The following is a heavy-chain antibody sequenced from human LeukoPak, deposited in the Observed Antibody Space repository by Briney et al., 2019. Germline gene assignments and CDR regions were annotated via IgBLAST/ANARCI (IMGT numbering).Heavy chain of an antibody. V-gene: IGHV3-11*03. D-gene: IGHD3-10*01. Sequence: GGSLRLSCAASGFIFSDYSMSWIRQAPGKGLEWVSYISTHSTYTHYADSVRGRFTISRDNAKNSLYLQMNSLRAEDTAAYYCATYYYASGSSDWGQGTLVTVSS. CDR3: ATYYYASGSSD. CDR2: ISTHSTYT. J-gene: IGHJ4*02. CDR1: GFIFSDYS.